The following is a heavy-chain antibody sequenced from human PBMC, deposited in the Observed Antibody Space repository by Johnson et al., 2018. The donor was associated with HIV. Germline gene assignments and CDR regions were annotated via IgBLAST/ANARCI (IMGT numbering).Heavy chain of an antibody. V-gene: IGHV3-NL1*01. Sequence: QMLLVESGGGVVQPGRSLRLSCAASGFTFSSYGMNWVRLVPGKGLEWVAGINWNSGRTGSADSVKGRFTISRDNSKNTLYLQMNSLTGEDTAVYYCARERGSGITMVRGVIQPAFDIWGQGTMVTVSS. J-gene: IGHJ3*02. D-gene: IGHD3-10*01. CDR1: GFTFSSYG. CDR3: ARERGSGITMVRGVIQPAFDI. CDR2: INWNSGRT.